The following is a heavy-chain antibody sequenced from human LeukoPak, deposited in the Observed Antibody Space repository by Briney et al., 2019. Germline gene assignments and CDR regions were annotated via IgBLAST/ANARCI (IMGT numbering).Heavy chain of an antibody. CDR1: GFTFSTYW. V-gene: IGHV3-74*01. CDR2: IKSDGST. CDR3: ARAEDGYYYDSSGPPGTIDY. J-gene: IGHJ4*02. D-gene: IGHD3-22*01. Sequence: GGSLRLSCAASGFTFSTYWMHWVRQAPGKGLVWVSRIKSDGSTNYADSVKGRFTISRDNAKNSLYLQMNSLRAEDTAVYYCARAEDGYYYDSSGPPGTIDYWGQGTLVTVSS.